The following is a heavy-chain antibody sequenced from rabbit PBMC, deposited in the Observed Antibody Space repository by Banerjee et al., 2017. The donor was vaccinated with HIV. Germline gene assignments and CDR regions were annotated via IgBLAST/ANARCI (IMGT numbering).Heavy chain of an antibody. CDR2: IDTGSGSS. J-gene: IGHJ6*01. D-gene: IGHD1-1*01. CDR3: ARSSAYADGMDL. V-gene: IGHV1S45*01. CDR1: GFSFSTSYW. Sequence: QEQLVESGGDLVKPEGSLTLTCTASGFSFSTSYWICWVRQAPGKGLEWIGCIDTGSGSSYYASWAKGRFTISKTSSTTVTLQMTSLTPADTATYFCARSSAYADGMDLWGPGTLVTVS.